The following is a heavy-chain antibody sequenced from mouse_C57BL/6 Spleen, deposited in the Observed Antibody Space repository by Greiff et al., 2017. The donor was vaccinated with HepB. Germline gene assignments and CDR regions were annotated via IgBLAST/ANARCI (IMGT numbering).Heavy chain of an antibody. CDR1: GFNIKDDY. J-gene: IGHJ4*01. Sequence: EVQVVESGAELVRPGASVKLSCTASGFNIKDDYMHWVKQRPEQGLEWIGWIDPENGDTEYASKFQGKATITADTSSNTAYLQLSSLTSEDTAVYYCSYYYDYDVYYAMDYWGQGTSVTVSS. V-gene: IGHV14-4*01. CDR3: SYYYDYDVYYAMDY. D-gene: IGHD2-4*01. CDR2: IDPENGDT.